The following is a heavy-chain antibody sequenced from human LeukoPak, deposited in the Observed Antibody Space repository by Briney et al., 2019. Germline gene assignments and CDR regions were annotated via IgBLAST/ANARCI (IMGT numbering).Heavy chain of an antibody. CDR3: ARVADDY. Sequence: PGRSVTLSCAASGFTFSSYAMHWVRQAPGKGLEWVAVISYDGSNKYYADSVKGRFTISKENSKNTLYLQMNSLRAEDTAVYYCARVADDYWGQGTLVTVSS. J-gene: IGHJ4*02. D-gene: IGHD2-15*01. CDR1: GFTFSSYA. CDR2: ISYDGSNK. V-gene: IGHV3-30-3*01.